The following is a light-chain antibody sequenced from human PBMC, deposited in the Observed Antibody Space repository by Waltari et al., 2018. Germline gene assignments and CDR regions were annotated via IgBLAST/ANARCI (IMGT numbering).Light chain of an antibody. V-gene: IGLV2-14*01. J-gene: IGLJ2*01. CDR1: SNDVGGYTS. CDR3: SSQSSNDVVL. CDR2: DVS. Sequence: QSALTQPASVSGSPGQSVTLFCAGTSNDVGGYTSVSWYQEHPGQAPRVIIYDVSDRPSGVSDRFSGSKSGNTASLTISGLQAEDEADYYCSSQSSNDVVLFGGGTKLTVL.